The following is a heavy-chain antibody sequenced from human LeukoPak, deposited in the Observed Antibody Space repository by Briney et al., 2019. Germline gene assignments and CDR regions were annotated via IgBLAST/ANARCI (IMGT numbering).Heavy chain of an antibody. V-gene: IGHV1-69*05. CDR1: GGTFSSYA. J-gene: IGHJ6*03. CDR3: ARESRGVVVPDSYYYYMDV. D-gene: IGHD2-2*01. Sequence: SVKVSCKASGGTFSSYAISWVRQAPGQGLEWMGGIIPIFGTANYAQKFQGRVTITTDESTTTAYMELSSLRSEDTAVYYCARESRGVVVPDSYYYYMDVWGKGTTVTVSS. CDR2: IIPIFGTA.